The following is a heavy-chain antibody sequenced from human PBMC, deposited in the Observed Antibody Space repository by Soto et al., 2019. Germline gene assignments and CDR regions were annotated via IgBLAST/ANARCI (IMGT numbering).Heavy chain of an antibody. CDR2: IYHSGGT. Sequence: TLSLTCAVSGVSISSGGYSGSWIRQPPGKGLEWIGYIYHSGGTYYNPSLKSRVTISVDRSKNQFSLKLSSVTAADTAVYYCARYELSLGELSPLDFDYWGQGTLVTVSS. CDR3: ARYELSLGELSPLDFDY. V-gene: IGHV4-30-2*01. D-gene: IGHD3-16*02. CDR1: GVSISSGGYS. J-gene: IGHJ4*02.